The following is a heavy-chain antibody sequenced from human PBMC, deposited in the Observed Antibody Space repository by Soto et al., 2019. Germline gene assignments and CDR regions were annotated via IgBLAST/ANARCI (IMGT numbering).Heavy chain of an antibody. CDR2: INSDGSST. CDR1: EVTFSNYW. Sequence: PGRSLRLSCAASEVTFSNYWMHWVRQAPGKGLVWVSRINSDGSSTSYADSVKGRFTISRDNAKNTLYLQMNSLRVEDTAVYYCARDRGTETTYWFDPWGQGTVVTVSS. J-gene: IGHJ5*02. CDR3: ARDRGTETTYWFDP. D-gene: IGHD4-4*01. V-gene: IGHV3-74*01.